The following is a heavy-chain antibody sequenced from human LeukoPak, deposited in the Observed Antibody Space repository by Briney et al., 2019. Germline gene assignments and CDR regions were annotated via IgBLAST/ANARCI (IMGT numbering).Heavy chain of an antibody. CDR1: GGSFSGYY. CDR3: AREVVGATTWFDP. D-gene: IGHD1-26*01. J-gene: IGHJ5*02. V-gene: IGHV4-34*01. Sequence: PSETLSLTCAVYGGSFSGYYWSWIRQPPGKGLEWIGEINHSGSTNYNPSLKSRVTISVDTSKNQFSLKLSSVTAADTAVYYCAREVVGATTWFDPWGQGTLVTVSS. CDR2: INHSGST.